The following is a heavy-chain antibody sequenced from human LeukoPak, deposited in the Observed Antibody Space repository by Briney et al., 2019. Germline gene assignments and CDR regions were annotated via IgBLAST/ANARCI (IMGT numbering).Heavy chain of an antibody. V-gene: IGHV3-53*04. D-gene: IGHD3-3*01. Sequence: PGGSLRLSCAASGFTVSSNFMSWVRLAPGKGLEWVSVIYSGGSTYYADSVKGRFTISRHNSKNTLYLQMNSLRAEDTAVYYCARLIFGSSSYYFDYWGQGTLVTVSS. CDR1: GFTVSSNF. CDR2: IYSGGST. J-gene: IGHJ4*02. CDR3: ARLIFGSSSYYFDY.